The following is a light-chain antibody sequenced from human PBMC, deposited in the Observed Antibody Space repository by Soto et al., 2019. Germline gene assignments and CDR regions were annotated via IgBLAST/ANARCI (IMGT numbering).Light chain of an antibody. Sequence: DIQMTQSPSTLSASVGDRVTITCRASESISSWLAWFQQKPGKAPKLLIQKASILESGVPSRFSGSESGTEFTLTISRLQPDDFATYFCQQYSAKWSFGQGTKVEIK. V-gene: IGKV1-5*03. CDR2: KAS. CDR1: ESISSW. J-gene: IGKJ1*01. CDR3: QQYSAKWS.